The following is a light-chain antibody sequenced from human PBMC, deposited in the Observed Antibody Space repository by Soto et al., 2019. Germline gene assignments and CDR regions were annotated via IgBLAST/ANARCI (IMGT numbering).Light chain of an antibody. V-gene: IGKV3-15*01. Sequence: DRVMTLSPVILSVYPGERATLSCRASQSVDTFLAWFQHKPGQAPRLLIFGASTRAAGVPVRFSGGGSGTEFTLTINSLRSEDFAVYFCQQDHAWPPGTFAGGT. CDR2: GAS. CDR3: QQDHAWPPGT. J-gene: IGKJ4*01. CDR1: QSVDTF.